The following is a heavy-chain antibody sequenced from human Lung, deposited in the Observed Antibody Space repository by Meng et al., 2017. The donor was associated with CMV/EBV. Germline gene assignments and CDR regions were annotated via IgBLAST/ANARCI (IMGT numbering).Heavy chain of an antibody. CDR3: ARGSTSVTMIVVVITAASLAYDS. J-gene: IGHJ4*02. Sequence: SXTXXLTXXVYGGSFSGYDWSWIRQSPGKGLEWIGEINHRGSTNYNPSLKSRLTISVDTSKNQFSLKLNSVTAADTAVYYCARGSTSVTMIVVVITAASLAYDSWGQGXLVTVSS. CDR2: INHRGST. V-gene: IGHV4-34*01. D-gene: IGHD3-22*01. CDR1: GGSFSGYD.